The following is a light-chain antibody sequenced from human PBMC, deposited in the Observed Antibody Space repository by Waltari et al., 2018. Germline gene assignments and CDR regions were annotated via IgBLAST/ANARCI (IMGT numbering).Light chain of an antibody. CDR1: QGVNNY. CDR3: QQRSNWPLT. Sequence: EIVLTQSPATLSLSPGERATLSCRASQGVNNYLAWYQQKPGQAPSLLIYDASNRATGIPARFSGSGSGTDFTLTISSLEPEDFAVYYCQQRSNWPLTFGGGTKVEIK. V-gene: IGKV3-11*01. J-gene: IGKJ4*01. CDR2: DAS.